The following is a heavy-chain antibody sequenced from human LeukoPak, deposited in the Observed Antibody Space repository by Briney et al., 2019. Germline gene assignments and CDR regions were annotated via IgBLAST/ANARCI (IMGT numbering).Heavy chain of an antibody. Sequence: GASAKVSCKASGGTFSSYAISWVRQAPGQGLEWMGGIIPIFGTANYAQKFQGRVTITADESTSTAYMEQSSLRSEDTAVYYCARDRRAYCSGGSCYSPLDYWGQGTLVTVSS. CDR3: ARDRRAYCSGGSCYSPLDY. CDR2: IIPIFGTA. V-gene: IGHV1-69*13. J-gene: IGHJ4*02. CDR1: GGTFSSYA. D-gene: IGHD2-15*01.